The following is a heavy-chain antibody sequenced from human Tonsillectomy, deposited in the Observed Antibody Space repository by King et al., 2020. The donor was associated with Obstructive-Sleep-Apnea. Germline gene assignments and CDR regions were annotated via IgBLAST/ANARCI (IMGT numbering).Heavy chain of an antibody. D-gene: IGHD3-10*01. J-gene: IGHJ4*02. CDR2: ISSSSSYK. V-gene: IGHV3-21*01. CDR1: GFTFSSYS. CDR3: GRVGFGSGIDY. Sequence: QLVQSGGGLVKPGGSLRLSCAASGFTFSSYSMNWVRQAPGKGLEWVSFISSSSSYKHYADSVKGRFTISRDNAKNSLYLQMNSLRAEDTAVYYCGRVGFGSGIDYWGQGTLVTVSS.